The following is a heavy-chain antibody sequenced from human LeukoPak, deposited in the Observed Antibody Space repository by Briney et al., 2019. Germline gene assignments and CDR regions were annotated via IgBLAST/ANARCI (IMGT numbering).Heavy chain of an antibody. D-gene: IGHD3-22*01. CDR1: GFTFSSYA. J-gene: IGHJ4*02. Sequence: GGSLRLSSAASGFTFSSYAMSWVRQAPGKGLEWVSAISGSGGSTYYADSVKGRFTISRDNSKNTLYLQMNSLRAEDTAVYYCAKNYYDSSGYYYFDYWGQGTLVTVSS. CDR3: AKNYYDSSGYYYFDY. CDR2: ISGSGGST. V-gene: IGHV3-23*01.